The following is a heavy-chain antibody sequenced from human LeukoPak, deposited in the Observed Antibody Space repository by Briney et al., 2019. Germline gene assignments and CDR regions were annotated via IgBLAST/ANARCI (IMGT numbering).Heavy chain of an antibody. CDR3: ARDTYDSSGYYFSHYYYGMDV. CDR1: GGTLSSYA. V-gene: IGHV1-69*01. J-gene: IGHJ6*02. CDR2: IIPIFGTA. Sequence: GSSVKVSCKASGGTLSSYAISWVRQAPGQGLEWMGGIIPIFGTANYAQKFQGRVTITADESTSTAYMGLSSLRSEDTAVYYCARDTYDSSGYYFSHYYYGMDVWGQGTTVTVSS. D-gene: IGHD3-22*01.